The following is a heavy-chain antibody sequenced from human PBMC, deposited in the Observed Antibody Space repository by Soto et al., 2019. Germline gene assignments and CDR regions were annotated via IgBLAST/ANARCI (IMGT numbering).Heavy chain of an antibody. CDR2: INVGNGDT. Sequence: QVQLVQSGAEVKKPGASVKVSCKASGYAFTSNPIQWVRQAPGQSLEWVGWINVGNGDTRYSQKLQGRLTVTTDTSTNTAYMDLRSLRSDDTAVYYCARVVKAGDYGDYGRYYFDYWGHGTLVTVSS. J-gene: IGHJ4*01. CDR1: GYAFTSNP. CDR3: ARVVKAGDYGDYGRYYFDY. D-gene: IGHD4-17*01. V-gene: IGHV1-3*01.